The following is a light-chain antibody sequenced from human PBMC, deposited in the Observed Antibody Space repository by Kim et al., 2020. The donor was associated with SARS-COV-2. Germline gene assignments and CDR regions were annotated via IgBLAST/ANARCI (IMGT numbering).Light chain of an antibody. CDR1: QSVNNRF. CDR3: QQFGHSPT. V-gene: IGKV3-20*01. J-gene: IGKJ4*01. Sequence: EIVLTQSPGTLSLSPGERATLSCRASQSVNNRFLAWFQQKPGQAPRLLIYGASNRATDIPDRFTGGGSGTDFTLTISRLEPEDFAMYYCQQFGHSPTFGGGTQVDIK. CDR2: GAS.